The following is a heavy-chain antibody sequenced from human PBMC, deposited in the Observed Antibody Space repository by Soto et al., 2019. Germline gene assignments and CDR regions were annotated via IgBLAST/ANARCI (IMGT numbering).Heavy chain of an antibody. J-gene: IGHJ4*02. V-gene: IGHV3-23*01. CDR1: GFSFSSYA. CDR3: AKDTVVVPAAGRGFDY. Sequence: GGSLRLSCAASGFSFSSYAMSWARQSPGKGLEWVSSISGNSGSTYYADSGKGRFTISRDNSKNTLFLEMNSLRAEDTAVYYCAKDTVVVPAAGRGFDYWGQGTLVTVSS. CDR2: ISGNSGST. D-gene: IGHD2-2*01.